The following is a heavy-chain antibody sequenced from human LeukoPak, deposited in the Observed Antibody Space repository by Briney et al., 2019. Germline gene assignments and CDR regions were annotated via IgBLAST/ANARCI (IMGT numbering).Heavy chain of an antibody. V-gene: IGHV3-23*01. CDR2: IGSDSTHI. Sequence: PGESLRLSCEGSELTFSGYAMKWVRQAPGKGLQWVSVIGSDSTHIHYADSVRGRFTISRDNSRKTLYLQMNSLRVEDTAVYYCATYEQTTVTTEFWGQGTLVSVSS. CDR3: ATYEQTTVTTEF. J-gene: IGHJ4*02. D-gene: IGHD4-17*01. CDR1: ELTFSGYA.